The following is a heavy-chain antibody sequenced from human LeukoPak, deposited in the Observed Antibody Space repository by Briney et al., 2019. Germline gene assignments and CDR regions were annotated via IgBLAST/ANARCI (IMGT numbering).Heavy chain of an antibody. CDR2: IYYSGST. J-gene: IGHJ6*03. Sequence: SETLSPTCTVSGGSINSYYWSWIRQPPGKGLEWIGYIYYSGSTNYNPSLKSRVTISVDTSKNQFSLKLSSVTAADTAVYYCARGIVVVPAAPHNYYYMDVWGKGTTVTVSS. CDR3: ARGIVVVPAAPHNYYYMDV. D-gene: IGHD2-2*01. CDR1: GGSINSYY. V-gene: IGHV4-59*12.